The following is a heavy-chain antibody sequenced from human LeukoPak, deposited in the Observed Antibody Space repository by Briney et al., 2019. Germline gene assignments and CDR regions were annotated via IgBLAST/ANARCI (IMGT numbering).Heavy chain of an antibody. J-gene: IGHJ3*02. CDR1: AFTFSDCV. V-gene: IGHV3-23*01. CDR2: TSAGDGSR. CDR3: AKTLGSGGFCLAYDI. D-gene: IGHD2-21*01. Sequence: GGSVGLLRAASAFTFSDCVKTGVSQAPGKGLEWVSGTSAGDGSRHYADSVKGRFTISRDNFKNTLYLQMNSLRAEDTAVYYSAKTLGSGGFCLAYDIWGAGKIVTVSS.